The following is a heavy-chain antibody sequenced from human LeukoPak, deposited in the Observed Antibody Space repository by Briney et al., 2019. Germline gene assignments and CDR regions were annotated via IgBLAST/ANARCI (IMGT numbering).Heavy chain of an antibody. V-gene: IGHV1-46*01. D-gene: IGHD3-3*01. J-gene: IGHJ6*02. CDR3: ARAYYDFWSGYVPNYGMDV. Sequence: ASVKVSCKASGYTFTSYYMHWVRQAPGQGLEWMGIINPSGGSTSYAQKFQGRVTMTRDTSTSTVYMELSSLRSEDTAVYYCARAYYDFWSGYVPNYGMDVWGQGTTVTVSS. CDR2: INPSGGST. CDR1: GYTFTSYY.